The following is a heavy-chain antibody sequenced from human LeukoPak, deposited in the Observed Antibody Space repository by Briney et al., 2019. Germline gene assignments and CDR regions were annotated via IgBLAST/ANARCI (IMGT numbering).Heavy chain of an antibody. Sequence: GGSLRLSCAASGFTVSSNYMSWVRQAPGKGLEWVSGIGGSGFRTYYADSVKGRFTISRDNSQNTLYLQMNSLRAEDTAVYYCAKCRGYSYAFPDAFDIWGQGTVVTISS. D-gene: IGHD5-18*01. J-gene: IGHJ3*02. CDR3: AKCRGYSYAFPDAFDI. CDR2: IGGSGFRT. CDR1: GFTVSSNY. V-gene: IGHV3-23*01.